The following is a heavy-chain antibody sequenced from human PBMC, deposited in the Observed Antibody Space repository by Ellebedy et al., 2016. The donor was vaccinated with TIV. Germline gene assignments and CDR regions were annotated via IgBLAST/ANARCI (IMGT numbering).Heavy chain of an antibody. CDR2: IIPLFGTA. J-gene: IGHJ5*02. CDR1: GGTVSGNV. V-gene: IGHV1-69*13. CDR3: ASDSSRMIRGVMKGWFDP. D-gene: IGHD3-10*01. Sequence: SVKVSCKASGGTVSGNVITWVRQATGQGLEWMGGIIPLFGTANYAQKFQGRVTITADEFTNTAYMELSSLRYEDTAVYYCASDSSRMIRGVMKGWFDPWGQGTLVTVAS.